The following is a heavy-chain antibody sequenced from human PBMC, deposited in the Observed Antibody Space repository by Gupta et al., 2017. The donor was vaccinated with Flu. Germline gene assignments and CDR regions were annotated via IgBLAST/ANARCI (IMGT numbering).Heavy chain of an antibody. V-gene: IGHV1-2*02. CDR3: ARAGRPVAGTIWFDP. D-gene: IGHD6-19*01. CDR2: INPNSGGT. J-gene: IGHJ5*02. CDR1: GYTFTGYY. Sequence: QVQLVQSGAEVKKPGASVKVSCKASGYTFTGYYMHWVRQAPGQGREWMGWINPNSGGTNYAQKFQGRVTMTRDTSISTAYMELSRLRSDDTAVYYCARAGRPVAGTIWFDPWGQGTLVTVSS.